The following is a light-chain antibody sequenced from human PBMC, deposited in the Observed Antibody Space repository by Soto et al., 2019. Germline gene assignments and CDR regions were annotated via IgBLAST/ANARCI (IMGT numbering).Light chain of an antibody. V-gene: IGKV3-11*01. CDR1: QSVSSY. CDR3: QQRSNWPPPTWT. CDR2: DAS. J-gene: IGKJ1*01. Sequence: EIVLTQSPATLSLSPGERATLSCRASQSVSSYLAWYQQKPGQAPRLLIYDASNRATGIPARFSGSGSGTDFTLTISSLEPEDFAVYYCQQRSNWPPPTWTFDQGTKVEIK.